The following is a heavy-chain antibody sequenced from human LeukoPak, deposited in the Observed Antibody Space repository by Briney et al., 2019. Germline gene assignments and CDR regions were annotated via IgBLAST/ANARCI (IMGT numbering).Heavy chain of an antibody. V-gene: IGHV1-2*02. CDR3: ARDYYDSSGYYCVNWFDP. Sequence: ASVKVSCKASGYTFTGYYMHWVRQAPGQGLEWMGWINPNSGGTNYAQKFRGRVTMTRDTSISTAYMELSRLRSDDTAVYYCARDYYDSSGYYCVNWFDPWGQGTLVTVSS. CDR1: GYTFTGYY. J-gene: IGHJ5*02. D-gene: IGHD3-22*01. CDR2: INPNSGGT.